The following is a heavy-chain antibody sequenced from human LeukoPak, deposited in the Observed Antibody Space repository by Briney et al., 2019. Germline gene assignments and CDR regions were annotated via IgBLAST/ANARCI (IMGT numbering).Heavy chain of an antibody. CDR3: ARPPRGDYDPYYHYYGMDV. Sequence: ASVKVSCKASGYTFTSYDINWVRQATGQGLEWMGWMNPNSGNTGYAQKFQGRVTMTRNTSISTAYMELSSLRSEDTAVYYCARPPRGDYDPYYHYYGMDVWGQGTTVTISS. V-gene: IGHV1-8*01. J-gene: IGHJ6*02. CDR1: GYTFTSYD. D-gene: IGHD4-17*01. CDR2: MNPNSGNT.